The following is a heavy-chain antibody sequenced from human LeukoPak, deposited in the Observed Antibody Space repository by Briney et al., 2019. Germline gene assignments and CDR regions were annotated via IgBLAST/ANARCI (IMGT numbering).Heavy chain of an antibody. CDR1: GFTFRTYW. CDR2: INGDGTST. CDR3: ATTSGTYRFDP. J-gene: IGHJ5*02. D-gene: IGHD1-26*01. V-gene: IGHV3-74*01. Sequence: GGSLRLSCAASGFTFRTYWMHWVCQVPGKGLVWVSRINGDGTSTNYADSVKGRFTISRDNAKSTLYLQMNSLRAEDTAVYFCATTSGTYRFDPWGQGTLVTVSS.